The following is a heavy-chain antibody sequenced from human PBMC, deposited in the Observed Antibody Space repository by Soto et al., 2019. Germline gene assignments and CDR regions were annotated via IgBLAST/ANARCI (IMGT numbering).Heavy chain of an antibody. J-gene: IGHJ4*02. Sequence: SVKVSCKASGGTFSSYAISWVRQAPGQGLEWMGGIIPIFGTANYAQKFQGRVTITADESTSTAYMELSSLRSEDTAVYYCARSLDGAAAAPQYFDYWGQGPLVTVSS. CDR1: GGTFSSYA. CDR2: IIPIFGTA. D-gene: IGHD6-13*01. V-gene: IGHV1-69*13. CDR3: ARSLDGAAAAPQYFDY.